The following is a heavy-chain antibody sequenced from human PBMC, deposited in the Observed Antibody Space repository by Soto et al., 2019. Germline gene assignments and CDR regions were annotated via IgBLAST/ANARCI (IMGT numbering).Heavy chain of an antibody. D-gene: IGHD3-10*01. Sequence: EMQLVESGGGLVKPGGSLRLSCAASGFTFNSYSMNWVRQAPGKGLEWVSSISSSSDYIYYADSVEGRFTISRDNAKNSLFLQMNGLRDEDTAVYYCVRDTFTYIRGFMRGRYYGLDVWGQGTTVTVS. CDR3: VRDTFTYIRGFMRGRYYGLDV. CDR1: GFTFNSYS. J-gene: IGHJ6*02. CDR2: ISSSSDYI. V-gene: IGHV3-21*01.